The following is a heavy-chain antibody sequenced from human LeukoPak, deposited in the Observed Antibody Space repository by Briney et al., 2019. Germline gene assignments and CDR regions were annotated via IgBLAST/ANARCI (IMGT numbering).Heavy chain of an antibody. CDR1: GFTFSSYE. D-gene: IGHD5-18*01. CDR3: ARDWSSGIQLWLFDY. V-gene: IGHV3-7*01. J-gene: IGHJ4*02. CDR2: IKQDGSEK. Sequence: GGSLRLSCAASGFTFSSYEMNWVRQAPGKGLEWVANIKQDGSEKYYVDSVKGRFTISRDNAKNSLYLQMNSLRAEDTAVYYCARDWSSGIQLWLFDYWGQGTLVTVSS.